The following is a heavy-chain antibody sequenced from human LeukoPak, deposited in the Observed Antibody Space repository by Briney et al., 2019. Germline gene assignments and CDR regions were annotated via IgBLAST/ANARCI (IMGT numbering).Heavy chain of an antibody. Sequence: ASVKVSCKASGYTFTSYYMHWVRQAPGQGLEWMGIINPSGGSTSYAQKFQGRVTMTTDTSTSTAYMELRSLRSDDTAVYYCARYSNYYYYGMDVWGQGTTVTVSS. V-gene: IGHV1-46*01. CDR3: ARYSNYYYYGMDV. D-gene: IGHD1-26*01. CDR2: INPSGGST. J-gene: IGHJ6*02. CDR1: GYTFTSYY.